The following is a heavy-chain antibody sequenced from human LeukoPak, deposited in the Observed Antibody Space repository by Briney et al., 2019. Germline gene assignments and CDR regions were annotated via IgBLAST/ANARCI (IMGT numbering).Heavy chain of an antibody. CDR1: GYSFTSYW. CDR3: AIAIRVDLTYYFDC. V-gene: IGHV5-51*01. J-gene: IGHJ4*02. CDR2: IYPGDSDT. Sequence: GESLKISCKGSGYSFTSYWIGWVRHMPGKGLEWMGIIYPGDSDTRYNPSFQGQVTISADKSISTAYLQWSSLKASDTAMYYCAIAIRVDLTYYFDCWGQGTLVTVSS.